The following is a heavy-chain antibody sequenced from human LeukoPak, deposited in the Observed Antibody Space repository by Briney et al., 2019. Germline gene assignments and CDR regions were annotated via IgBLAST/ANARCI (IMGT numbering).Heavy chain of an antibody. CDR1: GFTFSSYA. CDR2: ISGSGGST. CDR3: AKGHLVAAAGIAYYYYYYMDV. D-gene: IGHD6-13*01. Sequence: GGSLRLSCAASGFTFSSYAMSWVRQAPGRGLEWVSAISGSGGSTYYADSVKGRFTISRDNSKNTLYLQMNSLRAEDTAVYYCAKGHLVAAAGIAYYYYYYMDVWGKGTTVTVSS. J-gene: IGHJ6*03. V-gene: IGHV3-23*01.